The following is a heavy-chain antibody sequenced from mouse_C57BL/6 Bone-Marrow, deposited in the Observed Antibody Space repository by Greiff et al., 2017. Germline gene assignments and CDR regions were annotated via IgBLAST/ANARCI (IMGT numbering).Heavy chain of an antibody. CDR3: AREGASYYSNLAY. CDR2: IDPSDSYT. Sequence: VQLQQPGAELVKPGASVKLSCKASGYTFTSYWMQWVQQRPGQGLEWSGEIDPSDSYTNYKQKFKGKATLNVDTSSSTAYMQLSSLTSEDSAVYYCAREGASYYSNLAYWGQGTLVTVSA. J-gene: IGHJ3*01. V-gene: IGHV1-50*01. CDR1: GYTFTSYW. D-gene: IGHD2-5*01.